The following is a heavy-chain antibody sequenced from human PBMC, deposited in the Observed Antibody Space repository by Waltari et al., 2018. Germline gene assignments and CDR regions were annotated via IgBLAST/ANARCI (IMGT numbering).Heavy chain of an antibody. Sequence: EVQLVESGGGLVQPGGSLRLSCAASGFTVSSNYMSWVRQAPGKGLDRVSVIYSGGSTYYADSVKGRFTISRDNSKNTLYLPMTSLRGEDTAVYYCARDPGGTTDYWGQGTLVTVSS. CDR3: ARDPGGTTDY. J-gene: IGHJ4*02. CDR1: GFTVSSNY. V-gene: IGHV3-66*02. CDR2: IYSGGST. D-gene: IGHD2-15*01.